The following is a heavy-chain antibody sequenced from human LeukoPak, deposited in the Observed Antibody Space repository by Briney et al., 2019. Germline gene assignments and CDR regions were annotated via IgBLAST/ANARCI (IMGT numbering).Heavy chain of an antibody. J-gene: IGHJ3*02. V-gene: IGHV3-11*01. Sequence: GGSLRLSCAASGFTLSDYYLTWIRQAPGKGLEWVSYITSRGSTIYHADSVKGRFTISRDNAKNSLYLQMNSLRAEDTAVYYCARELGYCSGGSCYTANAFDIWGQGTMVTVSS. CDR1: GFTLSDYY. CDR3: ARELGYCSGGSCYTANAFDI. CDR2: ITSRGSTI. D-gene: IGHD2-15*01.